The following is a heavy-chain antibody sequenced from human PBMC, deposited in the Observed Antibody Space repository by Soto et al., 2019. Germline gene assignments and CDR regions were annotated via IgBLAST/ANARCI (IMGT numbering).Heavy chain of an antibody. Sequence: VGSLRLSCAASGFTFSDYYMSWIRQAPGKGLEWVSYISSSSSYTNYADSVKGRFTISRDNAKNSLYLQMNSLRAEDTAVYYCARDIPQRTTVTTDWFDPWGQGTLVTVSS. CDR3: ARDIPQRTTVTTDWFDP. J-gene: IGHJ5*02. CDR2: ISSSSSYT. D-gene: IGHD4-4*01. V-gene: IGHV3-11*06. CDR1: GFTFSDYY.